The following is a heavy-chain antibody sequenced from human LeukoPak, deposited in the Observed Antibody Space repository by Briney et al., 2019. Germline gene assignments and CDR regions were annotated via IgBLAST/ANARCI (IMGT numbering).Heavy chain of an antibody. J-gene: IGHJ3*02. D-gene: IGHD3-22*01. CDR3: AKRGSRWYYDSRGYYYVDDAFDI. V-gene: IGHV3-23*01. CDR1: GFTFSSYA. Sequence: GGSLRLSCAASGFTFSSYAMSWVRQAPGKGLEWVSAISGSGGSTYYADSVKGRFTISRDNSKNTLYLQMNSLRAEDTAVYYCAKRGSRWYYDSRGYYYVDDAFDIWGQGTMVTVSS. CDR2: ISGSGGST.